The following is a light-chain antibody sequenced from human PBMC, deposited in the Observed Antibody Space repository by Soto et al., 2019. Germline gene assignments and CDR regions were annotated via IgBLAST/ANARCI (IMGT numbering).Light chain of an antibody. J-gene: IGKJ1*01. V-gene: IGKV1-27*01. CDR2: AAS. CDR3: QKYNSASPWT. CDR1: QGISNY. Sequence: DIQMTQSPSSLSASVGDRVTITCRASQGISNYLAWYQQKPGKVPKLLIYAASTLQSGVQSRYSGSGSGTDFTLTISSLEHEDVTTYYCQKYNSASPWTCSQGTKVDIK.